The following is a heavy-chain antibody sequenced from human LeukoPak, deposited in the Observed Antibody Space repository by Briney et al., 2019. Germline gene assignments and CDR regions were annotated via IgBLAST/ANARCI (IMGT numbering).Heavy chain of an antibody. J-gene: IGHJ4*02. CDR2: INPNSGGT. V-gene: IGHV1-2*06. CDR1: GYTFTSHG. Sequence: ASVKVSCKTSGYTFTSHGISWVRQAPGQGLEWMGRINPNSGGTNYAQKFQGRVTMTRDTSISTAYMELSRLRSDDTAVYYCARRDYYDSSGYSDYWGQGTLVTVSS. D-gene: IGHD3-22*01. CDR3: ARRDYYDSSGYSDY.